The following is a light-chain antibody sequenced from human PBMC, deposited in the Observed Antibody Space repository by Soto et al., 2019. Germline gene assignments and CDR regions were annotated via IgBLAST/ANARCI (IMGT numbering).Light chain of an antibody. Sequence: QSALTQPPSVSGSPGQSVTISCTGTSSDVGSYNRVSWYQQPPGTAPKLMIYDVSNRPSGVPDRFSGSKSGNAASLTITGLQAEGEADYYCSSYTTSSTYVFGTGTKLTVL. J-gene: IGLJ1*01. V-gene: IGLV2-18*02. CDR2: DVS. CDR3: SSYTTSSTYV. CDR1: SSDVGSYNR.